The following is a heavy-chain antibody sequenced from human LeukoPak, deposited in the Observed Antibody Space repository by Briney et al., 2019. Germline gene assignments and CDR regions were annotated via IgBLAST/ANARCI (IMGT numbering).Heavy chain of an antibody. V-gene: IGHV3-23*01. CDR1: GFTFSSYA. J-gene: IGHJ4*02. D-gene: IGHD6-13*01. CDR3: ARPLSSSWHQ. Sequence: PGGSLRLSCAASGFTFSSYAMNWVRQAPGKGLAWVSAIGGSGGKTYYADSVKGRFTISRDNAKNSLYLQMNSLRVEDTAVYYCARPLSSSWHQWGQGALVTVSS. CDR2: IGGSGGKT.